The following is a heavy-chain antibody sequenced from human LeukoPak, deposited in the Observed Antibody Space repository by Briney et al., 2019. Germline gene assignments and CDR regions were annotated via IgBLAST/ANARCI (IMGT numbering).Heavy chain of an antibody. CDR3: AKAVDFDIATYYFDY. D-gene: IGHD5-12*01. Sequence: GGSLRLSCAASGFTFSDYYMDWVRQAPGKGLEWVGRSRSKANSYTTEYAASMKARFTISRDYSKNTLYLQMNSLRAEDMALYYCAKAVDFDIATYYFDYWGQGTLVTVSS. V-gene: IGHV3-72*01. J-gene: IGHJ4*02. CDR1: GFTFSDYY. CDR2: SRSKANSYTT.